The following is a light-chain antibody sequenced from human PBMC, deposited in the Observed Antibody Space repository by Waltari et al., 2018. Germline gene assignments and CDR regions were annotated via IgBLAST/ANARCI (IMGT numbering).Light chain of an antibody. Sequence: QSVLTQPPSASGTPGQSVTISCSGSITNIGTHYVYWYLQLPGTAPKLLIYLTQQRPSGVPDRFSASKSGTSASLASSGLRFEDEADHYCATRDEGPTVVFGGGTKLTVL. CDR1: ITNIGTHY. CDR3: ATRDEGPTVV. V-gene: IGLV1-47*01. J-gene: IGLJ2*01. CDR2: LTQ.